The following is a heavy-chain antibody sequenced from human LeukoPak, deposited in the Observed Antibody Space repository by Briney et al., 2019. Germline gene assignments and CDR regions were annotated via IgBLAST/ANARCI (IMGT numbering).Heavy chain of an antibody. D-gene: IGHD3-22*01. Sequence: GGSLRLSCAASGFTFSSYGMHWVRQAPGKGLEWVAVIWYDGSNKYYADSVKGRFTISRDNSKNTLYLQMNSLRAEDTAVYYCATGATPYYYDSSGYRSDYWGQGTLVTVSS. V-gene: IGHV3-33*01. J-gene: IGHJ4*02. CDR1: GFTFSSYG. CDR2: IWYDGSNK. CDR3: ATGATPYYYDSSGYRSDY.